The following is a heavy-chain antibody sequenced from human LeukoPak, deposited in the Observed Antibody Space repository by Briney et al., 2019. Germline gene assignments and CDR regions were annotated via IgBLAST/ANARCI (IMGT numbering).Heavy chain of an antibody. V-gene: IGHV3-43*01. CDR2: ISWDGGST. J-gene: IGHJ4*02. Sequence: PGGSLRLSCAASGFTFDDYTMHWVRQAPGKGLEWVSLISWDGGSTYYADSVKGRFTISRDNSKNSLYLQMNSLRTEDTALYYCAKDIGRRLWAWSTDYWGQGTLVTVSS. CDR3: AKDIGRRLWAWSTDY. D-gene: IGHD3-10*01. CDR1: GFTFDDYT.